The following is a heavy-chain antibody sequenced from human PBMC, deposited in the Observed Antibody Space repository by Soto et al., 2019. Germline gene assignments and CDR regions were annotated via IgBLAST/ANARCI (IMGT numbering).Heavy chain of an antibody. J-gene: IGHJ4*02. D-gene: IGHD3-16*02. V-gene: IGHV3-21*01. Sequence: GGSLRLSCAASGFTFSSYSMNWVRQAPGKGLEWVSSISSSSSYIYYADSVKGRLTISRDNAKNSLYLQMNSLRAEDTAVYYCARVSYDYIWGSYRHNYFDYWGQGTLVTVSS. CDR1: GFTFSSYS. CDR3: ARVSYDYIWGSYRHNYFDY. CDR2: ISSSSSYI.